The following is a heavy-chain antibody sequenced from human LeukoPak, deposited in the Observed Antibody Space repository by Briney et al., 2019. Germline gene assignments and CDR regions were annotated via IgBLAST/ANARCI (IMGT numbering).Heavy chain of an antibody. CDR2: IYYSGST. Sequence: SETLSLTCTVSGGSISSGDYYWSWIRQPPGKGLEWIEYIYYSGSTYYNPSLKSRVTISVDTSKNQFSLKLSSVTAADTAVYYCARAYCSSTSCYTDYYYMDVWGKGTTVTVSS. CDR1: GGSISSGDYY. D-gene: IGHD2-2*02. CDR3: ARAYCSSTSCYTDYYYMDV. J-gene: IGHJ6*03. V-gene: IGHV4-30-4*08.